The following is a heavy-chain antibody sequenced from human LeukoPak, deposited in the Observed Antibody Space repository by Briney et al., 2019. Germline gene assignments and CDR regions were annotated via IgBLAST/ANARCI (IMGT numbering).Heavy chain of an antibody. CDR1: EYTFTTYG. J-gene: IGHJ1*01. CDR3: ARDQAATNTQVRFCLD. CDR2: ISAYNGNT. D-gene: IGHD4-11*01. Sequence: ASVKVSDKPSEYTFTTYGTIGAPQAPGQGLEWMGWISAYNGNTNYAQKLQGRVTMTTETSTSTAYMELRGLRSEDTAVYYCARDQAATNTQVRFCLDLGPGTLVTVSS. V-gene: IGHV1-18*01.